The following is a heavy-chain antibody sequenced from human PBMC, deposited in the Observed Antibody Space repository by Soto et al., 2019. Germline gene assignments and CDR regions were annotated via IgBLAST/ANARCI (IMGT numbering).Heavy chain of an antibody. D-gene: IGHD1-20*01. CDR3: ARDRPPRYNWNGHYGMDV. CDR2: ISSSSSTI. J-gene: IGHJ6*02. Sequence: GGSLRLSCAASGFTFSSYSMNWVRQAPGKGLEWVSYISSSSSTIYYADSVKGRFTISRDNAKNSLYLQMNSLRDEDTAVCYCARDRPPRYNWNGHYGMDVWGQGTTVTVSS. V-gene: IGHV3-48*02. CDR1: GFTFSSYS.